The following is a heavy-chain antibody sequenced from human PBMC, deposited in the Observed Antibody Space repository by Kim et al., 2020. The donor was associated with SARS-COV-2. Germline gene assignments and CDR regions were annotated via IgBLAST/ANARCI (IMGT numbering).Heavy chain of an antibody. V-gene: IGHV3-48*03. J-gene: IGHJ6*02. CDR1: GFTFSSYE. D-gene: IGHD3-22*01. Sequence: GGSLRLSCAASGFTFSSYEMNWVRQAPGKGLEWVSYISSSGSTIYYADSVKGRFTISRDNAKNSLYLQMNSLRAEDTAVYYCARAPMYYYESSGYPQAGMGVWGPGATVTASS. CDR3: ARAPMYYYESSGYPQAGMGV. CDR2: ISSSGSTI.